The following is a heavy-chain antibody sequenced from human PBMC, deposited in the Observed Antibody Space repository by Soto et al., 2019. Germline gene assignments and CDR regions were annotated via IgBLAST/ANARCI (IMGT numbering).Heavy chain of an antibody. Sequence: ASVKVSCKASGYALTRYSIHWVRQAPGQRLEWMGWINAGNGNTKFSQKFQGRVTITRDTSASTAYMELRGLRSEDTAVYYCAILGTYYFDNSDNYFDFWGQGTLVTVSS. D-gene: IGHD3-22*01. CDR2: INAGNGNT. CDR3: AILGTYYFDNSDNYFDF. V-gene: IGHV1-3*01. J-gene: IGHJ4*02. CDR1: GYALTRYS.